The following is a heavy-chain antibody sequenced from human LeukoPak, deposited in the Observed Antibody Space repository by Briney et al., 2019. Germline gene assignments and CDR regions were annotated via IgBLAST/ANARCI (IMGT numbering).Heavy chain of an antibody. J-gene: IGHJ5*02. D-gene: IGHD2-15*01. V-gene: IGHV3-23*01. Sequence: GGSLRLSCEASGFNFDNFAMSWVRQAPGTGLEWVAGISGGGETTYYADSTRGRFTISRDNSKNTLYLQMNSLRVEDTAVYYCVKDRGSGQFFGRCSFDPWGQGTLVTVSS. CDR1: GFNFDNFA. CDR2: ISGGGETT. CDR3: VKDRGSGQFFGRCSFDP.